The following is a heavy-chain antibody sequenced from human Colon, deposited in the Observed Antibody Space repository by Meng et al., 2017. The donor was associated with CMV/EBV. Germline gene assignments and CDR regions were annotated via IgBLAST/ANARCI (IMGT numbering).Heavy chain of an antibody. D-gene: IGHD3-3*01. CDR3: AKGAADFDFWSPPD. Sequence: GESLKISCVVSGFTFSDYAMTWVRRGPGKGLEWVAAISGSGSSSYYTDFVKGRFTISRDNSKNALFLQLGRLTADDTAVYFCAKGAADFDFWSPPDWGQGTLVTVSS. J-gene: IGHJ4*02. CDR2: ISGSGSSS. V-gene: IGHV3-23*01. CDR1: GFTFSDYA.